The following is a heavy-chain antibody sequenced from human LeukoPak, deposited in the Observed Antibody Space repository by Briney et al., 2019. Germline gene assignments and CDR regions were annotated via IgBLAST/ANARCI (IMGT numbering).Heavy chain of an antibody. J-gene: IGHJ4*02. V-gene: IGHV3-23*01. CDR1: GFTFINHA. D-gene: IGHD5-18*01. CDR2: IRGSGDRT. CDR3: AKDRSSYGYLYD. Sequence: GGSLRLSCAASGFTFINHAMSWVRQAPGKGLEWVSGIRGSGDRTFYAESVKGRFTISRDNFKNTVYLEMNSLRAEDTAVYYCAKDRSSYGYLYDWYQGTLVTVSS.